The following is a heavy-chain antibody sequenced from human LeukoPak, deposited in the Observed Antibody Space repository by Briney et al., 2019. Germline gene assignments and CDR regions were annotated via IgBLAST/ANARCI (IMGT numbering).Heavy chain of an antibody. V-gene: IGHV4-30-4*01. J-gene: IGHJ4*02. CDR3: ARGNGYGQLDS. D-gene: IGHD2-15*01. CDR2: IYYSGST. CDR1: GDSFNSGDYY. Sequence: SQTLSLTCTVSGDSFNSGDYYWSWIRQPPGNGLEWIGYIYYSGSTYYNPSLKSRVTISVDTSKNQFSLKLSSVTAADTAVYYCARGNGYGQLDSWGQGTLVTVSS.